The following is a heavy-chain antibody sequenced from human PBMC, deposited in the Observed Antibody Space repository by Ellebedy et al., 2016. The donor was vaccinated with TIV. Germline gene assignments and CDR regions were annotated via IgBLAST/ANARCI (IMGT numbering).Heavy chain of an antibody. CDR2: IGAAGDT. V-gene: IGHV3-13*01. Sequence: GASLKISCAASGFTFSSYDMHWVRPGSGNGLEWVSSIGAAGDTYYAGIVKGRVAISRENAKNSLYLQLNNVRVGDTAVYYCARATAGFDYWGQGTLVTVSS. J-gene: IGHJ4*02. D-gene: IGHD1-14*01. CDR3: ARATAGFDY. CDR1: GFTFSSYD.